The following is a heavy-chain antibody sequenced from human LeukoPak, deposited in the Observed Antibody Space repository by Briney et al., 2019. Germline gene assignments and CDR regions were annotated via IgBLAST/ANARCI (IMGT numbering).Heavy chain of an antibody. D-gene: IGHD6-19*01. CDR2: ISAYNGNT. CDR3: ARGSSGWSDY. J-gene: IGHJ4*02. V-gene: IGHV1-18*01. Sequence: AAVKVSCKASGYTFTSYGIRWVRQGPGQGLEWMGWISAYNGNTNYAQKLQGRVTMTTDTYTSTDYMELRSLRSDDTAVYYCARGSSGWSDYWGQGTLVTVSS. CDR1: GYTFTSYG.